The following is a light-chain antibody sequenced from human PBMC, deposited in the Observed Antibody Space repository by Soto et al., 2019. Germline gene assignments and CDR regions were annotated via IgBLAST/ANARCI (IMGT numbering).Light chain of an antibody. J-gene: IGLJ1*01. V-gene: IGLV2-11*01. CDR1: SSDVGGYNY. Sequence: LTQPRSVSGSPGQSVTISCTGSSSDVGGYNYVSWYQQHPGKAPKLMIYDVTRRPSGVPDRFSGSKSGNTASLTISGLQAEDETDYYCCSYAGSYTYVFGTGTKVTVL. CDR3: CSYAGSYTYV. CDR2: DVT.